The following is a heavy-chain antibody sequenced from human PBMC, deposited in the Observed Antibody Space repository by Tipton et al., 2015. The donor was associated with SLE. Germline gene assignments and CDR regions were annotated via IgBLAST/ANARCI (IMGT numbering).Heavy chain of an antibody. D-gene: IGHD3-22*01. CDR1: GGSFSGYY. Sequence: TLSLTCAVYGGSFSGYYWSWIRQPPGKGLEWIGEINHSGSTNYNPSLKSRVTISVDTSKNQSSLKLSSVTAADTAVYYCARRPGSGYYYNFDYWGQGTLVTVSS. J-gene: IGHJ4*02. CDR3: ARRPGSGYYYNFDY. V-gene: IGHV4-34*01. CDR2: INHSGST.